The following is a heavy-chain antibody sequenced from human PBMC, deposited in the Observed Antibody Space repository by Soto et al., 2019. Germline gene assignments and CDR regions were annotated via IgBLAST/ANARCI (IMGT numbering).Heavy chain of an antibody. V-gene: IGHV3-30*18. CDR1: GFTFSSYG. J-gene: IGHJ4*02. D-gene: IGHD1-26*01. CDR3: AKVGGLGGSYYISRSYYFDS. CDR2: ISYDGSNT. Sequence: QVQLVESGGGVVQPGRSLRLSCVASGFTFSSYGMHWVRQAPGKGLEWVAIISYDGSNTYYADSVKGRFTISRDNSKNTRYLRMNSLRAEDTSVYYCAKVGGLGGSYYISRSYYFDSWGQGTLVTVSS.